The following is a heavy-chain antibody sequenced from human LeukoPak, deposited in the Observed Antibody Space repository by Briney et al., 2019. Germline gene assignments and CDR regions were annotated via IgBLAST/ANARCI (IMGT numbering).Heavy chain of an antibody. CDR3: ARGGDGYNYLDY. V-gene: IGHV4-30-2*01. J-gene: IGHJ4*02. Sequence: SQTLSLTCAVSGDSISSGGYSWSWIRQPPGKGLEWIGYIYHSGSTFYNPSLESRVTISVDRSKNQFSLKPSSVTAADTAVYYCARGGDGYNYLDYWGQGTLVTVSS. CDR2: IYHSGST. D-gene: IGHD5-24*01. CDR1: GDSISSGGYS.